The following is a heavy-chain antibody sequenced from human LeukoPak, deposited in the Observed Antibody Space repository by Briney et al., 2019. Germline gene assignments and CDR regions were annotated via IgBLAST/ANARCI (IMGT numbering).Heavy chain of an antibody. V-gene: IGHV4-38-2*01. CDR3: ARHYGQCLATYYFDY. Sequence: SETLSLTCAVSTNSISSGYYWGWIRQAPGKGLEWIGSIYHSGSTYYNPSLKSRVTISVDTSKNQFSLKLTSVTAADTAVYYCARHYGQCLATYYFDYWGQGTLVTVSS. J-gene: IGHJ4*02. CDR1: TNSISSGYY. D-gene: IGHD6-19*01. CDR2: IYHSGST.